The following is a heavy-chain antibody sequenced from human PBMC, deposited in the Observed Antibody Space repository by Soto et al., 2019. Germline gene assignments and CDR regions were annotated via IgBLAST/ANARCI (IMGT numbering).Heavy chain of an antibody. CDR2: INAGNGNT. D-gene: IGHD2-2*02. V-gene: IGHV1-3*01. CDR1: GYTFTSYA. CDR3: ARAETAYCSSTSCYTGKWLGGNYFDY. Sequence: QVPLVQSGAEVKKPGASVKVSCKASGYTFTSYAMHWVRQAPGQRLEWMGWINAGNGNTKYSQKFQGRVTITRDTSASTAYMELSSLRSEDTAVYYCARAETAYCSSTSCYTGKWLGGNYFDYWGQGTLVTVSS. J-gene: IGHJ4*02.